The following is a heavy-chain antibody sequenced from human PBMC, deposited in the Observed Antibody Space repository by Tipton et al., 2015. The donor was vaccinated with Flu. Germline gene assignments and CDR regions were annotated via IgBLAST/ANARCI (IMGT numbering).Heavy chain of an antibody. D-gene: IGHD6-25*01. CDR3: ARMPARSGDY. J-gene: IGHJ4*02. Sequence: TLSLTCAVSGDSISSDYYWGWIRQFPGKGLEWIGTVSRPGSTVYNPSRKSRVTISVDTSKNQFSLKLSSVTAADTAVYYCARMPARSGDYWGQGTLVTVSS. CDR1: GDSISSDYY. V-gene: IGHV4-38-2*01. CDR2: VSRPGST.